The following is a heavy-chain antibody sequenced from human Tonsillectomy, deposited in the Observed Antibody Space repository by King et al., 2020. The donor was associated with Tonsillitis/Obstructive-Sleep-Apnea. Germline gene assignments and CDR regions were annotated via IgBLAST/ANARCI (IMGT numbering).Heavy chain of an antibody. V-gene: IGHV3-74*01. J-gene: IGHJ4*02. CDR1: GFTFSNYW. Sequence: DVQLVESGGGLVQPGGSLRLSCAASGFTFSNYWMHWVRQAPGKGLVWVSRINSDGSSTSHADSVKGRFTISRDNAKNTLYLQMNSLRAEDTAVYYCAREDPTYYGFDNWGQGTLVTVSS. CDR3: AREDPTYYGFDN. CDR2: INSDGSST. D-gene: IGHD3-3*01.